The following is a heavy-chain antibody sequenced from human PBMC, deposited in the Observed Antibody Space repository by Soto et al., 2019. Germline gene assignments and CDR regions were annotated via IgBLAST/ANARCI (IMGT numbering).Heavy chain of an antibody. CDR3: VRQGIGNLHGLVDV. D-gene: IGHD3-10*01. J-gene: IGHJ6*02. V-gene: IGHV4-59*08. CDR1: GGSIDGYN. Sequence: QVQLQESGPGLVKPSETLSLTCTVSGGSIDGYNCAWIRQLPGKSLEWVGYVYYNGGSRYNPSLESRVTLSMDTSKSQFSLQLRSVTAADTAVYYCVRQGIGNLHGLVDVWGRGTTVTVSS. CDR2: VYYNGGS.